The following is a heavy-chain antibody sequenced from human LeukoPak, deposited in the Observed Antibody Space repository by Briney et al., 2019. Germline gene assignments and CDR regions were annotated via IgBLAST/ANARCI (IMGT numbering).Heavy chain of an antibody. D-gene: IGHD6-19*01. J-gene: IGHJ4*02. V-gene: IGHV1-46*01. CDR1: GHTFTSYY. CDR3: ARDSRQWLVWGYFDY. Sequence: ASVKVSCKASGHTFTSYYMHWVRQAPGPGLEWMGIIHPSGGSTSYAQKFQGRVTMTRDTSTSTVYMELSSLRSEDTAVYYCARDSRQWLVWGYFDYWGQGTLVTVSS. CDR2: IHPSGGST.